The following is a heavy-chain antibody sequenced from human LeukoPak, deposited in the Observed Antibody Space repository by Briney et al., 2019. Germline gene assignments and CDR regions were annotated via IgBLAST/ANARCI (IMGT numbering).Heavy chain of an antibody. CDR1: GFTFSSYA. CDR2: ISGSGGST. D-gene: IGHD6-19*01. V-gene: IGHV3-23*01. Sequence: GGSLRLSCAASGFTFSSYAMSWVRQAPGKGLEWVSAISGSGGSTYYADSVKGRFTISRDNSKNTLYLQMTSLRAEDTAVYYCAKDHSRWLAGPNWFDPWGQGTLVTVSS. CDR3: AKDHSRWLAGPNWFDP. J-gene: IGHJ5*02.